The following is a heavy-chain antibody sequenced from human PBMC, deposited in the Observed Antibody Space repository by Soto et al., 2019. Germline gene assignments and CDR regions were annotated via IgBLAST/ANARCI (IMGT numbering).Heavy chain of an antibody. CDR2: IYYSGST. CDR1: GGSISSGGYY. D-gene: IGHD5-18*01. J-gene: IGHJ4*02. Sequence: QVQLQESGPGLVKPSQTLSLTCTVSGGSISSGGYYWSWIRQHPGKGLEWIGYIYYSGSTYYNPSLKRRVTISVDTSKNQFSLKLSSVTAADTAVYYCARAHRGYSYGFGPVYFDYWGQGTLVTVSS. V-gene: IGHV4-31*03. CDR3: ARAHRGYSYGFGPVYFDY.